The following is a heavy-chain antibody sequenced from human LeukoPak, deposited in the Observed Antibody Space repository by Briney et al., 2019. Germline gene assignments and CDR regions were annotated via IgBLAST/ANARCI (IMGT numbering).Heavy chain of an antibody. CDR1: GGTFSSYA. Sequence: ASVKVSCKASGGTFSSYAISWVRQAPGQGLEWVGRIIPIFGTANYAQKFQGRVTITTDESTSTAYMELSSLRSEDTAVYYCARDPNGLYYFDYWGQGTLVTVSS. CDR3: ARDPNGLYYFDY. J-gene: IGHJ4*02. CDR2: IIPIFGTA. V-gene: IGHV1-69*05.